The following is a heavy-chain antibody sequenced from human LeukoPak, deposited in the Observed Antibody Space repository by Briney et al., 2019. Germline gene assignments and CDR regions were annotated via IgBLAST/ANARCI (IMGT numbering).Heavy chain of an antibody. CDR1: GFTFSSYA. Sequence: PGGSLRLSCAASGFTFSSYAMSWVRQAPGKGLEWVSAISGSGGSTYYADSVKGRFTISRDNSKNTLYLQMNSLRAEDTAVYYRAKSVGVVITAHYYFDYWGQGTLVTVSS. D-gene: IGHD3-3*01. CDR3: AKSVGVVITAHYYFDY. V-gene: IGHV3-23*01. J-gene: IGHJ4*02. CDR2: ISGSGGST.